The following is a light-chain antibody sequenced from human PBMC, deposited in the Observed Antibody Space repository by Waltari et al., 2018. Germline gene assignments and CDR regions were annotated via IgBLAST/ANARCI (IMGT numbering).Light chain of an antibody. CDR3: LLYNGGGWV. CDR2: TVI. J-gene: IGLJ3*02. V-gene: IGLV7-43*01. Sequence: QTVVTQEPSLTVSPGGPVTPTCPSRPGTVTRASFPTWFQQKPGQAPRALIYTVINKPSWTPARFSGSLLGGKAALTLSGVQPEDEAEYYCLLYNGGGWVFGGGTQLTVL. CDR1: PGTVTRASF.